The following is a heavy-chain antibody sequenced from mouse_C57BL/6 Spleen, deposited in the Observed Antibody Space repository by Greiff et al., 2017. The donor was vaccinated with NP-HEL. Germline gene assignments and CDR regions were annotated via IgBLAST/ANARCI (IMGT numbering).Heavy chain of an antibody. J-gene: IGHJ4*01. D-gene: IGHD3-2*02. CDR1: GFSLSTSNMG. Sequence: QVTLKESGPGILQPSQTLSLTCSFSGFSLSTSNMGIGWVRQPSAKGLEWLAHIWWIDDKYYNPSLKRRLTISKDTPNNQVFLKITSVDTADTATYYCAQMRLVYAMDYWGQGTSDTVSS. CDR2: IWWIDDK. V-gene: IGHV8-5*01. CDR3: AQMRLVYAMDY.